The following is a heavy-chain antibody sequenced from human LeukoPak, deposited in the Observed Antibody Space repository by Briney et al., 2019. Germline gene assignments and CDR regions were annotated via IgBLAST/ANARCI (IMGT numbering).Heavy chain of an antibody. CDR1: GFTFSSYS. Sequence: GGSLRLSCAASGFTFSSYSMNWVRQAPGKGLEWVSYISDSSAMYYADSVRGRFTISRENDKNSLFPQMNSLRAEDTAVYYCARDGGYSGYDADCWGQGTLVTVSS. D-gene: IGHD5-12*01. V-gene: IGHV3-48*01. CDR2: ISDSSAM. J-gene: IGHJ4*02. CDR3: ARDGGYSGYDADC.